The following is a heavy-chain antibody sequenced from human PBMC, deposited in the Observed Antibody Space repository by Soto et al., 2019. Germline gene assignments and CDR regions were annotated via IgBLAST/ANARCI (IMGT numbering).Heavy chain of an antibody. V-gene: IGHV3-30*03. D-gene: IGHD3-9*01. Sequence: QVQVVESGGGAVPPGRSLRLSCAASGFTFSRYDIHWVRQAPGKGLEWVALISYDGSNQYFGDSVKGRFTISRDNSKDTVSLRMNSLRVEDTAVYYCVRDFDNRRGGDAFDIWGRGTMVTVSS. J-gene: IGHJ3*02. CDR2: ISYDGSNQ. CDR1: GFTFSRYD. CDR3: VRDFDNRRGGDAFDI.